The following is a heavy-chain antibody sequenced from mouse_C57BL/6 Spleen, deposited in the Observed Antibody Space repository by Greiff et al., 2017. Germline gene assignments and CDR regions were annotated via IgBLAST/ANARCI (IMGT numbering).Heavy chain of an antibody. V-gene: IGHV1-5*01. J-gene: IGHJ3*01. CDR3: TRSGYDGYYVRFAY. CDR2: IYPGNSDT. D-gene: IGHD2-3*01. Sequence: EVQLQQSGTVLARPGASVKMSCKTSGYTFTSYWMHWVKQRPGQGLEWIGAIYPGNSDTSYNQKFKGKAKLTAVTSASTAYMELSSLTNEDSAVYYCTRSGYDGYYVRFAYWGQGTLVTVSA. CDR1: GYTFTSYW.